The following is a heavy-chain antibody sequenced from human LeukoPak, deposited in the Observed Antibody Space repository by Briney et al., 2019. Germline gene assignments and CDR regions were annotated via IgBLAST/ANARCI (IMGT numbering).Heavy chain of an antibody. V-gene: IGHV1-8*01. Sequence: ASVKVSSKASGYTFSTYDINWVRQATGQGLEWMGWMNPNSGNTGYAQKFRGRVTMTRDTSITTAYLELSSLTSEDTAVYYCARVHCSGQYWGQGTLVTVSS. J-gene: IGHJ1*01. CDR2: MNPNSGNT. D-gene: IGHD2-15*01. CDR3: ARVHCSGQY. CDR1: GYTFSTYD.